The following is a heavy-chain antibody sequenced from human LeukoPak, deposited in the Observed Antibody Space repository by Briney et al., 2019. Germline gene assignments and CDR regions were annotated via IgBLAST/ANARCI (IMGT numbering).Heavy chain of an antibody. CDR1: GYTFTSYG. V-gene: IGHV1-2*02. CDR2: INPNSGGT. J-gene: IGHJ5*02. D-gene: IGHD6-19*01. Sequence: ASVKVSCKASGYTFTSYGISWVRQAPGQGLEWMGWINPNSGGTNYAQKFQGRVTMTRDTSISTAYMELSRLRSDDTAVYYCARGSSGWYVERVFWFDPWGQGTLVTVSS. CDR3: ARGSSGWYVERVFWFDP.